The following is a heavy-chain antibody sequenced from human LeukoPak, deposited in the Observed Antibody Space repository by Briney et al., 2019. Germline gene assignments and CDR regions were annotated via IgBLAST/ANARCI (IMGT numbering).Heavy chain of an antibody. CDR2: ITGSHGRT. CDR3: RKDPTVDYIAASDP. Sequence: GGSLRLSCAASGFTFSSFAMTWVRQAPGKGLEWVSSITGSHGRTYTTDSVKGRFTISRDNSQNTLYLQMNSLRAEDTAVYYCRKDPTVDYIAASDPWGKGTRVTVSS. CDR1: GFTFSSFA. D-gene: IGHD4-11*01. V-gene: IGHV3-23*01. J-gene: IGHJ5*02.